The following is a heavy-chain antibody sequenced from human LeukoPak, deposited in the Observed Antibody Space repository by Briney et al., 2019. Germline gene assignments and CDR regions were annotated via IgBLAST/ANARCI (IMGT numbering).Heavy chain of an antibody. CDR2: IKSKTDGGTT. CDR1: GFTFSNAW. D-gene: IGHD3-22*01. Sequence: GGSLRLSCAASGFTFSNAWMSWVRQAPGKGLEWVGRIKSKTDGGTTDYAAPVKGRFTISRDDSKNTLYLQMNSLKPEDTAVYYCTTSHYYDSSTLSDYWGQGTLVTVSS. J-gene: IGHJ4*02. V-gene: IGHV3-15*01. CDR3: TTSHYYDSSTLSDY.